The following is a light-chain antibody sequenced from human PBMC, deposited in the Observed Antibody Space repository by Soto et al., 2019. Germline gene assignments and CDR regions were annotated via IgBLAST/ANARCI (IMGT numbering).Light chain of an antibody. CDR3: NSYTSNNTQV. CDR1: SGDVGGYDY. J-gene: IGLJ1*01. V-gene: IGLV2-14*01. CDR2: EVT. Sequence: QSALTQPASVSGSPGQSITISCTGTSGDVGGYDYVSWYQHHPGKVPKLMIFEVTNRPSGVSYRFSGSKSGNTASLTISGLQAEDEADYYCNSYTSNNTQVFGTGTKVTVL.